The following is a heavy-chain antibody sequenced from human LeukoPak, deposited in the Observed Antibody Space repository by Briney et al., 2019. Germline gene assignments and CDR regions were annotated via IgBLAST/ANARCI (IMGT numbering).Heavy chain of an antibody. CDR1: GGSISSGSYY. Sequence: SETLSLTCTVSGGSISSGSYYWSWIRQPAGKGLEWIGRIYTSGSTNYNPSLKSRVTISVDTSKNQFSLKLGSVTAADTAVYYCARGPVGSGWVINWFDPWGQGTLVTVSS. J-gene: IGHJ5*02. V-gene: IGHV4-61*02. CDR2: IYTSGST. D-gene: IGHD6-19*01. CDR3: ARGPVGSGWVINWFDP.